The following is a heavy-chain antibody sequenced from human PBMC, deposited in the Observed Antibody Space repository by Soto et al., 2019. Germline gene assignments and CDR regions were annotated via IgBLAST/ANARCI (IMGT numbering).Heavy chain of an antibody. J-gene: IGHJ4*02. CDR2: ISSNGGST. V-gene: IGHV3-64D*06. Sequence: GGSLRLSCSASGFTFSSYAMHWVRQAPGKGLEYVSAISSNGGSTYYADSVKGRFTISRDNSKNTLYLQMSSLRAEDTAVYYCVKPTHYYGSGSYNDIYWGQGTLVTVSS. CDR1: GFTFSSYA. CDR3: VKPTHYYGSGSYNDIY. D-gene: IGHD3-10*01.